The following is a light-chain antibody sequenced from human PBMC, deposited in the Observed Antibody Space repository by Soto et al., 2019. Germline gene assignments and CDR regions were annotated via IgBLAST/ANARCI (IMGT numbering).Light chain of an antibody. CDR3: SSYAGSNTPVV. CDR2: EVS. Sequence: QSVLTQPASVSGSPGQSITISCTGTSSDVGGYDYVSWYQQHPGKAPKLMIYEVSKRPSGVPDRFSGSKSGNTASLTVSGLQAEDEADYYCSSYAGSNTPVVFGGGTKLTVL. V-gene: IGLV2-8*01. CDR1: SSDVGGYDY. J-gene: IGLJ2*01.